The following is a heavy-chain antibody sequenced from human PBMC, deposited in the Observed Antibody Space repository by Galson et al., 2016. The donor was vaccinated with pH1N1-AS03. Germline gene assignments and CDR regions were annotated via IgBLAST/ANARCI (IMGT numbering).Heavy chain of an antibody. CDR2: IKSKSDGGTT. V-gene: IGHV3-15*01. CDR1: GFTFSNAW. J-gene: IGHJ6*02. CDR3: STDETFYYYYGMDV. Sequence: LRLSCAASGFTFSNAWMTWVRQAPGTVLEWVGRIKSKSDGGTTDYAAPVKARFTISRDDSKNTLYLQMNSLKTEDTAVYYCSTDETFYYYYGMDVWGRGTTVTVSS.